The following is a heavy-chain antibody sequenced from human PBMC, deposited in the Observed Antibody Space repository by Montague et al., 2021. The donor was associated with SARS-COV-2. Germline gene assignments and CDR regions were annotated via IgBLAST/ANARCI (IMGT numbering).Heavy chain of an antibody. D-gene: IGHD4-11*01. V-gene: IGHV4-34*01. CDR1: GGSFSGDY. CDR2: IYHYGST. Sequence: SETLSLTCAVYGGSFSGDYWSWIRQPPGKGLEWIGEIYHYGSTNSNPSLKSRVTMSVETSKNQNSLTLSSVTAAAAAVDYCARGLPVTTLFYYFGMDVWGQGTMVTVSS. J-gene: IGHJ6*02. CDR3: ARGLPVTTLFYYFGMDV.